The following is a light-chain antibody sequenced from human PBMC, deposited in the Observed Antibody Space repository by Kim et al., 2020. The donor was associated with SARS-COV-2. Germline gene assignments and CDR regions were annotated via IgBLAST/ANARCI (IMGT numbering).Light chain of an antibody. J-gene: IGLJ2*01. Sequence: ALGKTVRITCQGDSLRRYYASWYQQKPGQAPVLVIYGKNNRPSGIPDRFSGSSSGNTASLTITGAQAEDEADYYCNSRDSSGNHVVFGGGTQLTVL. CDR3: NSRDSSGNHVV. CDR1: SLRRYY. CDR2: GKN. V-gene: IGLV3-19*01.